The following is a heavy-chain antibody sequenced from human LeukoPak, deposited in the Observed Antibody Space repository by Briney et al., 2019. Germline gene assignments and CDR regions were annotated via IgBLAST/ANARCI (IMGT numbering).Heavy chain of an antibody. CDR1: GGSISSSSYY. CDR3: ARVTTMIVVVNTLGAFGI. Sequence: SETLSLTCTVSGGSISSSSYYWGWIRQPPGKGLEWIGSIYYSGSTYYNPSLKSRVTISVNTSKNQFSLKLSSVTAADTAVYYCARVTTMIVVVNTLGAFGIWGQGTMVTVSS. J-gene: IGHJ3*02. D-gene: IGHD3-22*01. CDR2: IYYSGST. V-gene: IGHV4-39*07.